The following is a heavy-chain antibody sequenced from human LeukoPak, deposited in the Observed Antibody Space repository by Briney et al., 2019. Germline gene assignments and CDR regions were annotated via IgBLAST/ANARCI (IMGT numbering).Heavy chain of an antibody. CDR2: ISFDGSNK. Sequence: GRSLRPSCAASGFTFSNSGMHWFRQAPGKGLEWVAVISFDGSNKYYADSVKGRFTISRDNSKNTLDLQMNRLRAEDTAVYFCAGRSYDSGRFRDYWGQGTLVTVSS. J-gene: IGHJ4*02. D-gene: IGHD3-10*01. CDR1: GFTFSNSG. V-gene: IGHV3-30*03. CDR3: AGRSYDSGRFRDY.